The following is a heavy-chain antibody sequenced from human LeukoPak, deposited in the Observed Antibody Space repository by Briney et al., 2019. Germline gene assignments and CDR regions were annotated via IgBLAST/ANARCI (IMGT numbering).Heavy chain of an antibody. V-gene: IGHV3-21*01. CDR2: ISSSSGDI. Sequence: GGSLRLSCAASGFTFSSYSMKWGRQAPGRGLEWVSSISSSSGDIFYADSVQGRFSISRDNAKNSLFLQMNSLGVEDTAVYYCARGGPPPDAYNWFDPWGQGTLVIVSS. CDR1: GFTFSSYS. J-gene: IGHJ5*02. D-gene: IGHD2-2*01. CDR3: ARGGPPPDAYNWFDP.